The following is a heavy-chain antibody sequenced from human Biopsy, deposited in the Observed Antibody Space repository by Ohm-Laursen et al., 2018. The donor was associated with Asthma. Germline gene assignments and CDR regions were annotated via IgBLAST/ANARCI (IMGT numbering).Heavy chain of an antibody. Sequence: ASVKVSRNASGYNFISFAIHWVRQAPGQRLEWMGWVNTGNGDTKYSQKFQGRVTITRDTPASTAYMELRSLRSEDTATYYCARTYYDFLTGQVKDVFGVWGQGTMVTVSS. J-gene: IGHJ3*01. CDR2: VNTGNGDT. D-gene: IGHD3-9*01. V-gene: IGHV1-3*04. CDR3: ARTYYDFLTGQVKDVFGV. CDR1: GYNFISFA.